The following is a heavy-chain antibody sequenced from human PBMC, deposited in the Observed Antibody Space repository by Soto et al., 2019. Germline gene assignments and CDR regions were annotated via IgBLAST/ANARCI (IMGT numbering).Heavy chain of an antibody. CDR2: IYTRGST. Sequence: SETLSLTCTVSGGSISSYYWSWIRQPAGKGLEWIGRIYTRGSTNYNPSLKSRVTMSVDTSKNQFSLKLSSVTAADTAVYYCARARYYDSSGYHYYYYGMDVWGQGTTVTVSS. D-gene: IGHD3-22*01. CDR3: ARARYYDSSGYHYYYYGMDV. J-gene: IGHJ6*02. V-gene: IGHV4-4*07. CDR1: GGSISSYY.